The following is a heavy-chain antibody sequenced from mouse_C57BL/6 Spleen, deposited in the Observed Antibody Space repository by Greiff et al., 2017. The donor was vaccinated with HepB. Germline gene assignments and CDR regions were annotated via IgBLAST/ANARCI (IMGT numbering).Heavy chain of an antibody. J-gene: IGHJ2*01. CDR2: IDPSDSYT. V-gene: IGHV1-69*01. CDR1: GYTFTSYW. D-gene: IGHD1-1*01. CDR3: ARWNYGSIFDY. Sequence: QVQLQQPGAELVMPGASVKLSCKASGYTFTSYWMHWVKQRPGQGLEWIGEIDPSDSYTNYNQKFKGKSTLTVDKSSSTAYMQLSSLTSEDSAVYYCARWNYGSIFDYWGQGTTLTVSS.